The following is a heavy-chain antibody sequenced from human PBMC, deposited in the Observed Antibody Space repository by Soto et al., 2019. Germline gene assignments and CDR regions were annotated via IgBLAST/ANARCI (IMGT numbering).Heavy chain of an antibody. CDR1: GFTVSSNY. J-gene: IGHJ1*01. CDR3: AILWGDSGSYPAEYFQH. V-gene: IGHV3-53*01. D-gene: IGHD1-26*01. CDR2: IYSGGST. Sequence: GGSLRLSCAASGFTVSSNYMSWVRQAPGKGLEWVSVIYSGGSTYYADSVKGRFTISRDNSKNTLYLQMNSLRAEDAAVYYCAILWGDSGSYPAEYFQHWGQGTLVTVSS.